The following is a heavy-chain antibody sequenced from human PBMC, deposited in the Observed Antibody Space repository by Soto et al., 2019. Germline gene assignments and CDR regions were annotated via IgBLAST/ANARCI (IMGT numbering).Heavy chain of an antibody. D-gene: IGHD3-22*01. J-gene: IGHJ4*02. CDR3: AREGVHNYNEYYFVY. V-gene: IGHV3-21*06. Sequence: GGSLRLSCAASGFTFSYYTVHWVRRAPGKGLEWVSSISGIRDYIRYADSVKGRFTISRDNAKTSLYLQMNSLTAEDTAVYYCAREGVHNYNEYYFVYWGQGTLVTVSS. CDR2: ISGIRDYI. CDR1: GFTFSYYT.